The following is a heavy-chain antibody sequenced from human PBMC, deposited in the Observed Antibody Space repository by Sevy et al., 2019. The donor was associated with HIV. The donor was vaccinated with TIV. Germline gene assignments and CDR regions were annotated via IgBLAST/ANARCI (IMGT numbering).Heavy chain of an antibody. V-gene: IGHV3-23*01. J-gene: IGHJ6*02. Sequence: GGSLRLSCAASGFTFSSYAMSWVRQAPGKGLEWVSAISGSGGSTYYADSVKGRFTISRDNSKNTLSLQMNSLRAEDTAVYYCAKGEEGYCSGGSCRGGIYYYYGMDVWGQGTTVTVSS. CDR2: ISGSGGST. D-gene: IGHD2-15*01. CDR1: GFTFSSYA. CDR3: AKGEEGYCSGGSCRGGIYYYYGMDV.